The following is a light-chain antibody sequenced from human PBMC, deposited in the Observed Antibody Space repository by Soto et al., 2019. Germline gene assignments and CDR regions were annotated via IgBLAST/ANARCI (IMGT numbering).Light chain of an antibody. V-gene: IGKV1-33*01. Sequence: DIQMTQSPSSLSASVGDRVTITCQASQDISNYLNWYQQKPGKAPKLLIYDASNLETGVPSRFSGSGSGTDFTFTISSLQPEDIATYYCQQYDNLSITVGQGTRLDIK. CDR3: QQYDNLSIT. CDR1: QDISNY. CDR2: DAS. J-gene: IGKJ5*01.